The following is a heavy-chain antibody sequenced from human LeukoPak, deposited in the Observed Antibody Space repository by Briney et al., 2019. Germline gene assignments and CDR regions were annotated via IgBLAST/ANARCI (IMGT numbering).Heavy chain of an antibody. Sequence: GGSLRLSCATSGFTFSNAWMNWVRQAPGKGLEWVAVIWYDGSNKYYADSVKGRFTISRDNSKNTLYLQMNSLRAEDTAVYYCARDVHGSGSYIDYWGQGTLVTVSS. D-gene: IGHD3-10*01. CDR3: ARDVHGSGSYIDY. V-gene: IGHV3-33*01. J-gene: IGHJ4*02. CDR1: GFTFSNAW. CDR2: IWYDGSNK.